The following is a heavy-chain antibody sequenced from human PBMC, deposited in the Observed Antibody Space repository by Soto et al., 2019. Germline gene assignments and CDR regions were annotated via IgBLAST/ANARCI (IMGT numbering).Heavy chain of an antibody. CDR2: ISKDGSHS. J-gene: IGHJ1*01. Sequence: QVQLVESGGGVVQPGRSLRLSCAASGFNFRTYGIHWVRQAPGKGLEWVALISKDGSHSYYAHSVKGRFTTSRDNSQNKSFLQVNSLRAEDTAVYFCARGTDYADLGNAEYFHPWGQGTLVTVSS. CDR3: ARGTDYADLGNAEYFHP. D-gene: IGHD4-17*01. CDR1: GFNFRTYG. V-gene: IGHV3-30*03.